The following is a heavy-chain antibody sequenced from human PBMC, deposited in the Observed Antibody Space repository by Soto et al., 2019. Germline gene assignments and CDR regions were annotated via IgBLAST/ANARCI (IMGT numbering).Heavy chain of an antibody. D-gene: IGHD6-13*01. Sequence: GPLRLSCAASGFTFRSFTMNWVRQAPGKGLEWVSTISSNSAYIYYTDALRGRFTISRDKAKNSLHLQMNSLRAEDTAVYYCTRDASRDSSARGWFDPWGPGTLVTVSS. CDR3: TRDASRDSSARGWFDP. CDR2: ISSNSAYI. J-gene: IGHJ5*02. CDR1: GFTFRSFT. V-gene: IGHV3-21*01.